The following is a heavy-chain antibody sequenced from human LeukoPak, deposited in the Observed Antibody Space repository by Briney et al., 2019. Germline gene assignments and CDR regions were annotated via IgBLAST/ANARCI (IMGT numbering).Heavy chain of an antibody. Sequence: SETLSLTCAVYGGCFSGYYWSWIRQPPGKGLEWIGEINHSGSTNYNPSLKSRVTISVDTSKNQFSLKLSSVTAADTAVYYCARDLDYGDYVNWFDPWGQGTLVTVSS. CDR1: GGCFSGYY. J-gene: IGHJ5*02. D-gene: IGHD4-17*01. CDR3: ARDLDYGDYVNWFDP. CDR2: INHSGST. V-gene: IGHV4-34*01.